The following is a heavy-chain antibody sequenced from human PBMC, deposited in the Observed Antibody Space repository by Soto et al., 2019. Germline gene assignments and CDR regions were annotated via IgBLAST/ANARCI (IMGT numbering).Heavy chain of an antibody. CDR2: IYSGGST. D-gene: IGHD6-13*01. Sequence: PGGSLRLSCAASGFTVSSNYMSWVRQAPGKGLEWVSVIYSGGSTYYAGSVKGRFTISRDNSKNTLYLQMNSLRAEDTAVYYCARVQQHMNYYYYYMDVWGKGTTVTVSS. CDR1: GFTVSSNY. CDR3: ARVQQHMNYYYYYMDV. J-gene: IGHJ6*03. V-gene: IGHV3-66*01.